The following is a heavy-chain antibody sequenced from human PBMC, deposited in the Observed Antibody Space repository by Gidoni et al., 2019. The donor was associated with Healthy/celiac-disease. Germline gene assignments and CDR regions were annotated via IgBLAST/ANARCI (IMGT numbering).Heavy chain of an antibody. CDR3: ARGAAGYSSGWYGVGY. Sequence: EVQLVESGGGLVKPGGSLRLSCAASGFTFSSYSMNWVRQAPGKGLEWVSSISSSSSYIYYADSVKGRFTISRDNAKNSLYLQMNSLRAEDTAVYYCARGAAGYSSGWYGVGYWGQGTLVTVSS. J-gene: IGHJ4*02. D-gene: IGHD6-19*01. CDR2: ISSSSSYI. CDR1: GFTFSSYS. V-gene: IGHV3-21*01.